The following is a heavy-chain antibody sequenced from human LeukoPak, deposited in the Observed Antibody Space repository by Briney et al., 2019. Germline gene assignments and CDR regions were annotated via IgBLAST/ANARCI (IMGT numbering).Heavy chain of an antibody. V-gene: IGHV1-18*01. CDR2: ISAYNGNT. CDR1: GYTFTSYG. D-gene: IGHD3-10*01. CDR3: ARGRWSAYGSGSYYKDY. Sequence: ASVKVSCKASGYTFTSYGISWVRQAPGQGLEWMGWISAYNGNTNCAQKLQGRVTMTTDTSTSTAYMELRSLRSDDTAVYYCARGRWSAYGSGSYYKDYWGQGTLVTVSS. J-gene: IGHJ4*02.